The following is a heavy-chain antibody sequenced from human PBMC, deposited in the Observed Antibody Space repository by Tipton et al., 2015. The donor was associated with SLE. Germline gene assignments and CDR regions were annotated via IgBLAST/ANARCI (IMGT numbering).Heavy chain of an antibody. CDR2: IYYSGST. Sequence: TVSLTCTVSGGSISSYYWSWIRQPPGKGLEWIGYIYYSGSTNYNPSLKSRVTISVDTSKNQFSLKLSSVTAADTAVYYCAAQPVAGLWYFDLWGRGTLVTVSS. D-gene: IGHD1-14*01. CDR1: GGSISSYY. J-gene: IGHJ2*01. CDR3: AAQPVAGLWYFDL. V-gene: IGHV4-59*01.